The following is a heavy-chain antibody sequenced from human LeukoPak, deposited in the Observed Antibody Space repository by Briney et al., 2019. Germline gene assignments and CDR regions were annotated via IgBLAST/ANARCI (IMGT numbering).Heavy chain of an antibody. J-gene: IGHJ3*02. CDR2: ISPNNGNT. Sequence: ASVKVSCKAFGYSSGTSSISWVRQAPGQRLEWMGWISPNNGNTHYAQGVQGRVTMTTDTSRSTAYMELRSLRSDDTAVYYCTRVRNSNNWWGAFDIWGQGTMVTVSS. CDR1: GYSSGTSS. V-gene: IGHV1-18*01. D-gene: IGHD1-1*01. CDR3: TRVRNSNNWWGAFDI.